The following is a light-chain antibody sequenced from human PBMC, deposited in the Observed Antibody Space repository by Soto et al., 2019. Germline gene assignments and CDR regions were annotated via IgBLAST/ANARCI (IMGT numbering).Light chain of an antibody. J-gene: IGLJ1*01. CDR2: DVT. V-gene: IGLV2-14*01. CDR3: SSYTSSSTYV. Sequence: QSVLTQPASVSGSPGQSITISCTGTSSDVGGYNYVSWYQQHPGKAPKLMIYDVTNRPSGVSNRFSGSKSGNTAPLTISGLQAEDEADYYCSSYTSSSTYVFVTGTKLTVL. CDR1: SSDVGGYNY.